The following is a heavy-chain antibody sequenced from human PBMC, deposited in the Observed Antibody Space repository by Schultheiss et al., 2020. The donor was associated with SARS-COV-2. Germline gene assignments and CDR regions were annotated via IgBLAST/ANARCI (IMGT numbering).Heavy chain of an antibody. CDR1: GGSISSSSYY. V-gene: IGHV4-39*07. Sequence: SETLSLTCTVSGGSISSSSYYWGWIRQPPGKGLEWIGSIYYSGSTYYNPSLKSRVTISVDTSKNQFSLKLSSVTAADSAVYYCARDTTVVTGWYYGMDVWGQGTTVTVSS. D-gene: IGHD4-23*01. J-gene: IGHJ6*02. CDR3: ARDTTVVTGWYYGMDV. CDR2: IYYSGST.